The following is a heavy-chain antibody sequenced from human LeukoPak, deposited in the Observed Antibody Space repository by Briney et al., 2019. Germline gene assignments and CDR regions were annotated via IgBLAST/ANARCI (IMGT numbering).Heavy chain of an antibody. J-gene: IGHJ4*02. CDR3: AKSITMVSGSRRGYYFDY. V-gene: IGHV3-23*01. CDR2: ISGSGGST. Sequence: GGSLRLSCAASGFTFSSYGMSWVRQAPGKGLEWVSAISGSGGSTYYADSVKGRFTISRDNSKNTLYLQMNSLRVEDTAVYYCAKSITMVSGSRRGYYFDYWGQGTLVTVSS. CDR1: GFTFSSYG. D-gene: IGHD3-10*01.